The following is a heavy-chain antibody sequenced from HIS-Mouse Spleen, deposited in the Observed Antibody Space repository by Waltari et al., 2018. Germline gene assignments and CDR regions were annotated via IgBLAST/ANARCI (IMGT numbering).Heavy chain of an antibody. CDR2: IYSGGST. CDR3: ARDRWGSTYFDY. CDR1: GFTVRSTY. D-gene: IGHD7-27*01. Sequence: EVQLVESGGGLIQPGGSLRLSCAASGFTVRSTYMSWGRQAPGKGLEWVSVIYSGGSTYYADSVKGRFTISRDNSKNTLYLQMNSLRAEDTAVYYCARDRWGSTYFDYWGQGTLVTVSS. J-gene: IGHJ4*02. V-gene: IGHV3-53*01.